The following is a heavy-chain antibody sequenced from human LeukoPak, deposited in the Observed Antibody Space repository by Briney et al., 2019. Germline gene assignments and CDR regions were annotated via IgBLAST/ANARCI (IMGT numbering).Heavy chain of an antibody. J-gene: IGHJ4*02. CDR1: GGSISSYY. CDR3: AREGGFYRPLDY. D-gene: IGHD6-25*01. Sequence: PSETLSLTCTVSGGSISSYYWGWIRQPPGKGLEWIGSIYYSGSTYYNPSLKSRVTISVDTSKNQFSLKLTSVTAADTAVYYCAREGGFYRPLDYSGQGTLVTVSS. CDR2: IYYSGST. V-gene: IGHV4-39*07.